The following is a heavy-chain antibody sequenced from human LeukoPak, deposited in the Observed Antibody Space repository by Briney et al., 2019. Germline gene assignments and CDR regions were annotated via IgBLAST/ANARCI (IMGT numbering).Heavy chain of an antibody. V-gene: IGHV3-30-3*01. CDR3: ARAGYSYDAFDI. D-gene: IGHD4-23*01. Sequence: GGSLGLSCAASGFTFSSYAMHWVRQAPGKGLEWVAVISYDGSNKYYADSVKGRFTISRDNSKNTLYLQMNSLRAEDTAVYYCARAGYSYDAFDIWGQGTMVTVSS. J-gene: IGHJ3*02. CDR2: ISYDGSNK. CDR1: GFTFSSYA.